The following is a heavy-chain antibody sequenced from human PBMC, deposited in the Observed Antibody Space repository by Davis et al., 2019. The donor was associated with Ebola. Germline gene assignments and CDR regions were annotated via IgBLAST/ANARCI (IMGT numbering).Heavy chain of an antibody. CDR2: IIPIFGTA. J-gene: IGHJ5*02. D-gene: IGHD3-22*01. CDR3: ARSGRITMIVVVTQGWFDP. CDR1: GGTFSSYA. V-gene: IGHV1-69*13. Sequence: SVKVSCKASGGTFSSYAISWVRQAPGQGLEWMGGIIPIFGTANYAQKFQGRVTITADESTSTAYMELSSLRSEDTAVYYCARSGRITMIVVVTQGWFDPWGQGTLVTVSS.